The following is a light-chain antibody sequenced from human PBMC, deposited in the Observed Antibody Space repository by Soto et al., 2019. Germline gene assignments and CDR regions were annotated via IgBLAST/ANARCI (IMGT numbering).Light chain of an antibody. Sequence: QSALTQPASVSGSPGQLFTIPCTGSSSDVGAHHSVSWYQQHPGKAPKLIIFDVSNRPSGVSNRFSGSKSGNTASLTISGLQPEDEADYYCSSFTDTGTVMFGGGTKVTVL. CDR2: DVS. CDR3: SSFTDTGTVM. CDR1: SSDVGAHHS. V-gene: IGLV2-14*03. J-gene: IGLJ3*02.